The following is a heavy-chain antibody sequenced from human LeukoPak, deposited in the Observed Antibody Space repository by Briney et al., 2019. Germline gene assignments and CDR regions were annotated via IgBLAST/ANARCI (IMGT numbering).Heavy chain of an antibody. J-gene: IGHJ4*02. CDR2: IYYSGST. CDR1: GGSISSSSYY. Sequence: SETLSLTCTVSGGSISSSSYYWGWIRQPPGKGLEWIGSIYYSGSTYYNPSLKSRVTISVDTSKNQFSLKLSSVTAADTAVYYCARMDGYNDFDYWGQGTLVTVSS. D-gene: IGHD5-24*01. V-gene: IGHV4-39*01. CDR3: ARMDGYNDFDY.